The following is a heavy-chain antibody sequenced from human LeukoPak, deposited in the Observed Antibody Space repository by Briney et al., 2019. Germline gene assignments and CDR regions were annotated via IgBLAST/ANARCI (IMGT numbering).Heavy chain of an antibody. CDR2: ISWNSGNL. J-gene: IGHJ4*02. V-gene: IGHV3-9*01. D-gene: IGHD4-17*01. Sequence: GRSLGLSCTASGFTFNDYGMHWVRQAPGKGLEWVSGISWNSGNLGYADSVKGRFSISRDNAKNSLYLQMNSLRAEDTALYYCAKGPRGDYSGYFDYWGQGTLVTVSS. CDR1: GFTFNDYG. CDR3: AKGPRGDYSGYFDY.